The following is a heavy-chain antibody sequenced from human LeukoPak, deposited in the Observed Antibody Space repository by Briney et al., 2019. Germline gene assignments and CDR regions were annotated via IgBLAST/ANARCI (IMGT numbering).Heavy chain of an antibody. CDR3: VKDPDNITWFRANFYAS. CDR1: GFSFSTYA. CDR2: ISAGGEST. V-gene: IGHV3-23*01. J-gene: IGHJ5*02. Sequence: GGSLRLSCAASGFSFSTYAMSWVRQTPGKGLEWVSGISAGGESTHCADSVKGRFTISRDNSKNTLFLQVNSLRAEDTAVYYCVKDPDNITWFRANFYASWGQGTLVTVSS. D-gene: IGHD2/OR15-2a*01.